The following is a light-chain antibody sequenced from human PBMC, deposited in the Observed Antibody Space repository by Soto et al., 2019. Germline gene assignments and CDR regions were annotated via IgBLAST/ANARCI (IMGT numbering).Light chain of an antibody. Sequence: QSALSQPASVSGSPGQSITISCTGTSSDVGSSNLVSWYQQYPGKVPKLMIYEGSKRPSGVSNRSSGSKSGNTASLTISGLQAEDEADYYCCSYTGSTTYYVFGTGTKVTVL. CDR3: CSYTGSTTYYV. J-gene: IGLJ1*01. CDR2: EGS. CDR1: SSDVGSSNL. V-gene: IGLV2-23*01.